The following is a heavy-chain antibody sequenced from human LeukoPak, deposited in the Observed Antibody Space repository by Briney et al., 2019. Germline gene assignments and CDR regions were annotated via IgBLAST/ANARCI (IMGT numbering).Heavy chain of an antibody. V-gene: IGHV4-61*09. CDR1: GGSISSGSYY. CDR3: ARRTFGGVIAY. CDR2: IYTSGGT. D-gene: IGHD3-16*02. Sequence: PSETLSLTCTVSGGSISSGSYYWSWIRQPAGKGLEWIGHIYTSGGTNYSPSLKSRVTLSVDTSKNQFSLRLSSVTAADTAVYYCARRTFGGVIAYWGQGTLVTVSS. J-gene: IGHJ4*02.